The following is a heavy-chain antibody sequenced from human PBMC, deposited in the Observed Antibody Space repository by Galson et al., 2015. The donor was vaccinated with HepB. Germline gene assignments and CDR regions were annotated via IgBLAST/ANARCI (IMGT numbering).Heavy chain of an antibody. Sequence: QVQLQESGPGLVKPSETLSLTCTVSGGSISSYYRSWIRQPPGKGLEWIGYIYYSGSTNYNPSLKSRVTISVDTSKNQFSLKLSSVTAADTAVYYCARDHDFWSGSLGYWGQGTLVTVSS. CDR1: GGSISSYY. CDR2: IYYSGST. J-gene: IGHJ4*02. D-gene: IGHD3-3*01. CDR3: ARDHDFWSGSLGY. V-gene: IGHV4-59*01.